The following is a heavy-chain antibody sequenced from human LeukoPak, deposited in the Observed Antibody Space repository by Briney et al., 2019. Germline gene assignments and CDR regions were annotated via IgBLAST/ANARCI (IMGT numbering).Heavy chain of an antibody. CDR2: FDPEDGET. Sequence: ASVKVSCKVSGYTLTELSMHWVRQAPGKGLEWMGGFDPEDGETIYAQKFQGRVTMTEDTSTDTAYMELSSLRSEDTAVYYCATGPYYGSGRGWFGPWGQGTLVTVSS. V-gene: IGHV1-24*01. CDR3: ATGPYYGSGRGWFGP. J-gene: IGHJ5*02. D-gene: IGHD3-10*01. CDR1: GYTLTELS.